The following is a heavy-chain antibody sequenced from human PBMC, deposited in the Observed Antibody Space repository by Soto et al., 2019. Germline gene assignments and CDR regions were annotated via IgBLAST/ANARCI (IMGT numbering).Heavy chain of an antibody. J-gene: IGHJ6*02. Sequence: GASVKVSCKASGYTFTGYYVHWVRQAPGQGLEWMGWINPNSGDTYLAQRFQGRVTMNRDTSIGTAYMELRGLTSDDTAEYYCAKGGAIVAAGSRVYLYNAMEVWGQGAAVTVPS. D-gene: IGHD1-26*01. CDR3: AKGGAIVAAGSRVYLYNAMEV. V-gene: IGHV1-2*02. CDR1: GYTFTGYY. CDR2: INPNSGDT.